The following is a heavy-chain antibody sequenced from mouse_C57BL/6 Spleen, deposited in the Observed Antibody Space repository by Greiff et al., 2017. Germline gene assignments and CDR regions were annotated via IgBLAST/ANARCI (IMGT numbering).Heavy chain of an antibody. CDR2: IYPGDGDT. CDR3: ARYYFYYCGSSSFAY. Sequence: QVQLQQSGAELVKPGASVKLSCKASGYAFSSYWMNWVKQRPGKGLEWIGQIYPGDGDTNYNGKFKGKATLTADQSSSTAYMQLSSLTSEDSSVFFCARYYFYYCGSSSFAYWGQGTLVTVSA. D-gene: IGHD1-1*01. CDR1: GYAFSSYW. J-gene: IGHJ3*01. V-gene: IGHV1-80*01.